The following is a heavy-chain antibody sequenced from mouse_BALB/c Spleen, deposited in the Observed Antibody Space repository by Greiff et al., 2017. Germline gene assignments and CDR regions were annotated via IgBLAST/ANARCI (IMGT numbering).Heavy chain of an antibody. Sequence: VQLVESGPELVKPGASVRISCKASGYTFTSYYIHWVKQRPGQGLEWIGWIYPGNVNTKYNEKFKGKATLTADKSSSTAYMQLSSLTSEDSAVYFCARGKLAPFAYWGQGTLVTVSA. CDR3: ARGKLAPFAY. CDR1: GYTFTSYY. V-gene: IGHV1S56*01. J-gene: IGHJ3*01. D-gene: IGHD4-1*01. CDR2: IYPGNVNT.